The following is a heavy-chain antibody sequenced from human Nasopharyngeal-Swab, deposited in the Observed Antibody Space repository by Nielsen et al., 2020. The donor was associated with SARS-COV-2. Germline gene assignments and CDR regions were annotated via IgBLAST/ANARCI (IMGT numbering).Heavy chain of an antibody. Sequence: SETLSLTCAVYGGSFSGHQWSWVRQPPGKGLAWIGEVNHGGDTNYNPSPKSRVTISVATSKNQFSLKLSSVTAADTAVYYCARGGAGVVPAPVLGLGPYYYYYYMDVWGKGTTVTVSS. V-gene: IGHV4-34*01. CDR1: GGSFSGHQ. CDR3: ARGGAGVVPAPVLGLGPYYYYYYMDV. J-gene: IGHJ6*03. D-gene: IGHD2-2*01. CDR2: VNHGGDT.